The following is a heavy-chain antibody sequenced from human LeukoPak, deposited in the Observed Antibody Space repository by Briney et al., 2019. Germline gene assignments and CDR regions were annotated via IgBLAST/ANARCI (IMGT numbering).Heavy chain of an antibody. CDR1: GGSISSSSYN. D-gene: IGHD3-22*01. CDR2: IYYSGST. J-gene: IGHJ4*02. V-gene: IGHV4-39*07. CDR3: ARAYYYDSSAPNYYFDY. Sequence: SETLSLTGPASGGSISSSSYNWGGIRHPPGKGLEWIGGIYYSGSTYYNPSLKSRVTISVDTSKNQFSLKLSSVTAADTAVYYCARAYYYDSSAPNYYFDYWGQGTLVTVSS.